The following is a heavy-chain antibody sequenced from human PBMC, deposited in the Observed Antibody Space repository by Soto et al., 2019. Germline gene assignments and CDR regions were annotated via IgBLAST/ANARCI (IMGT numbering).Heavy chain of an antibody. Sequence: QVQLQQWGAGLLKPSETLSLTCAVYGGSFSGYYWCWIRQPPGMGLEWIGEIYHSGSTNYTPSLQSDVTITVDTSKHQFSLKLSAVTATNTAVYYCARSKPTQYSHSYCDYGRDVWGHGTTVTVSS. J-gene: IGHJ6*02. CDR2: IYHSGST. D-gene: IGHD5-18*01. CDR1: GGSFSGYY. V-gene: IGHV4-34*01. CDR3: ARSKPTQYSHSYCDYGRDV.